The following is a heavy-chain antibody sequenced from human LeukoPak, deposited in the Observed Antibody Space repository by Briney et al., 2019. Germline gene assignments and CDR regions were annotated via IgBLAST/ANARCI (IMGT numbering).Heavy chain of an antibody. CDR1: GGSISSYY. Sequence: SETLSLTCTVSGGSISSYYWSWIRQPPGKGLEWIGYIYYSGSTHYNPSIKSRVTMSVDTSKNQFSLKLSSVTAADTAVYYCARIITGTTTAFDIWGQGTMVTVSS. V-gene: IGHV4-59*12. D-gene: IGHD1-7*01. CDR2: IYYSGST. J-gene: IGHJ3*02. CDR3: ARIITGTTTAFDI.